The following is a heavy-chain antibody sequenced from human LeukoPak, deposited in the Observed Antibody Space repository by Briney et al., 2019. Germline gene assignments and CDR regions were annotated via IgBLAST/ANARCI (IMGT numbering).Heavy chain of an antibody. V-gene: IGHV4-59*08. Sequence: PSETLSLTCTVSGGSISSYYWSWIRQPPGKGLEWIGYTYYSGSTNYNPSLKSRVTISVDTSKNQFSLKLSSVTAADTAVYYCARHVEQRLTPFDYWGQGILVTVSS. CDR1: GGSISSYY. CDR3: ARHVEQRLTPFDY. J-gene: IGHJ4*02. D-gene: IGHD6-19*01. CDR2: TYYSGST.